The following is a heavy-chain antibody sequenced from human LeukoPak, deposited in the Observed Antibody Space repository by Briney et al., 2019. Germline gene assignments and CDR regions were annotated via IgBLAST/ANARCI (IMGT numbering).Heavy chain of an antibody. V-gene: IGHV5-51*01. CDR3: ARLLRTVATTPLGY. Sequence: GESLKISCKGSGYRSTGFWIGWVRQMPGKGLEWMGIIYPGDSDTRYSPSFQGQVTISADKSISTAYLQWSSLKASDTAMYYCARLLRTVATTPLGYWGQGTLVTVSS. CDR2: IYPGDSDT. J-gene: IGHJ4*02. CDR1: GYRSTGFW. D-gene: IGHD5-12*01.